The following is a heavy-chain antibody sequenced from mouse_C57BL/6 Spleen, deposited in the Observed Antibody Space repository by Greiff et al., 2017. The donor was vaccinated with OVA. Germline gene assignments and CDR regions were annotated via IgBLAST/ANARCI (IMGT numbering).Heavy chain of an antibody. D-gene: IGHD3-2*02. CDR3: ARSPDSSGYVNYAMDY. CDR1: GYAFSSYW. Sequence: QVHVKQSGAELVKPGASVKISCKASGYAFSSYWMNWVKQRPGKGLEWIGQIYPGDGDTNYNGKFKGKATLTADKSSSTAYMQLSSLTSEDSAVYFCARSPDSSGYVNYAMDYWGQGTSVTVSS. CDR2: IYPGDGDT. V-gene: IGHV1-80*01. J-gene: IGHJ4*01.